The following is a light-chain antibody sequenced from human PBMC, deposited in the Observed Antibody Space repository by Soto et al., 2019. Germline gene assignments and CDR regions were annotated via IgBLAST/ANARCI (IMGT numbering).Light chain of an antibody. V-gene: IGKV3-20*01. Sequence: EIVLTQSPGTLSLSPGEGATLSCRASQSVGSFYLAWYQHKPGQAPRLLIYHTSIRATGIPDRFSGSGSGTDFTLTISRLEPEDFAVYYCQQYGGSPLTFGGGTKVEI. CDR3: QQYGGSPLT. J-gene: IGKJ4*01. CDR1: QSVGSFY. CDR2: HTS.